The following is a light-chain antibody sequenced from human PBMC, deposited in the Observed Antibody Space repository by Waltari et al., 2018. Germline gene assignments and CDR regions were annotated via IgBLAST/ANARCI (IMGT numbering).Light chain of an antibody. Sequence: EIVLTQPTATLALSPGDRAILACRASQSVSRALAWYQQNPGQAPRLHIYGASNRATGIPDRFSGSGSGTDFSLIISRLEPEDFAVYYCQHYVSLPVTFGQGTKVEIK. CDR3: QHYVSLPVT. V-gene: IGKV3-20*01. J-gene: IGKJ1*01. CDR1: QSVSRA. CDR2: GAS.